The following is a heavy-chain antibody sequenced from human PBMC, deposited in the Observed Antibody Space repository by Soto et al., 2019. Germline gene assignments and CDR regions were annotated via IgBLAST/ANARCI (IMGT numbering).Heavy chain of an antibody. CDR3: ARRDWTGTNSDYFTY. J-gene: IGHJ4*02. CDR1: GYSFTYNW. V-gene: IGHV5-51*01. CDR2: VLPHDSEA. Sequence: GGSLKISCEASGYSFTYNWIGWVRQMPGKGLEWMGMVLPHDSEARVSPSLQGQVTISADKSINTAYLQWSSLKASDTAMYYCARRDWTGTNSDYFTYWGQGTLVTVSS. D-gene: IGHD2-8*02.